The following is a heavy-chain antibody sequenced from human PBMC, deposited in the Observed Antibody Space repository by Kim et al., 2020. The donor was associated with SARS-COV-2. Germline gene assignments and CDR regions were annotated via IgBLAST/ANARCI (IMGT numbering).Heavy chain of an antibody. Sequence: GGSLRLSCAASGFTFGDYAMHWVRQAPGKGLEWVSGISWNSGSIGYADSVKGRFTISRDNAKNSLYLQMNSLRAEDTALYYCAKDSGYDSKGLFDIWGQGTMVTVSS. CDR1: GFTFGDYA. D-gene: IGHD3-22*01. CDR3: AKDSGYDSKGLFDI. J-gene: IGHJ3*02. V-gene: IGHV3-9*01. CDR2: ISWNSGSI.